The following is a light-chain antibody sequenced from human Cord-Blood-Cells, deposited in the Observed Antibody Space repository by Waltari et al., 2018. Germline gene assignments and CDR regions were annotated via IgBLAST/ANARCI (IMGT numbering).Light chain of an antibody. CDR2: EGS. V-gene: IGLV2-23*01. J-gene: IGLJ3*02. Sequence: QSALTQPASVSGSHGQSITIPCTDTRRHVGGYNLLSGYQQQPCKAPKPVLYEGSKRPSGVSNRFSGSKSGTTASLTISGLQAEAEADYYCCSYAGSSTLVFGGGTKLTVL. CDR1: RRHVGGYNL. CDR3: CSYAGSSTLV.